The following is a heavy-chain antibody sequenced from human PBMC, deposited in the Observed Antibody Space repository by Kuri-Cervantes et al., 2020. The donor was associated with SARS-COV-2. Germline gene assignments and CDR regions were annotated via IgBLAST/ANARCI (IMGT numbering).Heavy chain of an antibody. CDR1: GGSISSDRYY. CDR2: IYPSGST. CDR3: ARGTHYFDSTTYWSTGWV. J-gene: IGHJ4*02. D-gene: IGHD3-22*01. V-gene: IGHV4-61*02. Sequence: SCTVSGGSISSDRYYWSWIRQPAGKGLEWIGRIYPSGSTNYHPSLKSRVTLSVDTSKNQFSLKLSSVTAADTAVYYCARGTHYFDSTTYWSTGWVWGQGTLVTVSS.